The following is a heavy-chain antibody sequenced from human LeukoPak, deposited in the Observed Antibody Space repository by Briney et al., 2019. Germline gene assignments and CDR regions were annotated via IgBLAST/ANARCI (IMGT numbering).Heavy chain of an antibody. Sequence: ASVKVSCKASGYTFTSCAMHWVRQAPGQRLEWVGWINAGNGNTKYSQKFQGRVTITRDTSASTAYMELSSLRSEDTAVYYCARDYGGKPLDYWGQGTLVTVSS. D-gene: IGHD4-23*01. V-gene: IGHV1-3*01. CDR2: INAGNGNT. J-gene: IGHJ4*02. CDR3: ARDYGGKPLDY. CDR1: GYTFTSCA.